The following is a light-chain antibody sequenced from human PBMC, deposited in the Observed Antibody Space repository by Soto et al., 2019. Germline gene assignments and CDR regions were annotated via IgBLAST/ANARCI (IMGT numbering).Light chain of an antibody. CDR3: QQLNSYPLT. Sequence: DIQLTHSPSFLSSAVGDRGTSTGRASQGMSSGLGWYQQKPVKAPMLLIYAAATLQSGVPSSFSGSAPGTEFNLTISSLPAQDFATYYCQQLNSYPLTFGGGTKVDIK. V-gene: IGKV1-9*01. CDR1: QGMSSG. J-gene: IGKJ4*01. CDR2: AAA.